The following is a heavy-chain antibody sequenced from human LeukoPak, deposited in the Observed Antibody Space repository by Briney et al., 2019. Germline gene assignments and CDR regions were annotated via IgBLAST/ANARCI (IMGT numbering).Heavy chain of an antibody. Sequence: GGSLRLSCAASGFAFSNSWMHWVCQAPEKGLEWVADIKCDGSEKCYVDSVKGRLTISRDNAKNSLYLQVNSLRAEDMTVYYCVRGVGSSTSCYVRAFDIWGQGTMVTVSS. V-gene: IGHV3-52*01. J-gene: IGHJ3*02. CDR2: IKCDGSEK. CDR1: GFAFSNSW. D-gene: IGHD2-2*01. CDR3: VRGVGSSTSCYVRAFDI.